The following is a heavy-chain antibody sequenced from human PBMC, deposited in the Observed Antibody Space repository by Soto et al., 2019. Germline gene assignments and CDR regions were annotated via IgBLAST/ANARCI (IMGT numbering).Heavy chain of an antibody. CDR3: TRDASRDSSARGWFDP. D-gene: IGHD6-13*01. CDR1: GFTFSSYA. V-gene: IGHV3-23*01. Sequence: VGSLRLSCAASGFTFSSYAMSWVRQAPGKGLEWVSAISGSGGSTYYADSVKGRFTISRDNAKNSLHLQMNSLRAEDTAVYYCTRDASRDSSARGWFDPWGPGTLVTVSS. J-gene: IGHJ5*02. CDR2: ISGSGGST.